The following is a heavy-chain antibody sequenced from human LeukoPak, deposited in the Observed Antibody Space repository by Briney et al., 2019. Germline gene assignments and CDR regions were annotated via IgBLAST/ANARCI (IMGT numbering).Heavy chain of an antibody. J-gene: IGHJ3*02. CDR3: AAELYGVYTDCCTFHI. Sequence: ASVKVSCKASGYTFTGYYMHWVRQAPGQGLEWMGWINPNSGGTNYAQSLQGRFTITRDMSTNTAYMELSSLGSEDSAVYYCAAELYGVYTDCCTFHIWGQGTMVTVSS. CDR1: GYTFTGYY. D-gene: IGHD4-17*01. V-gene: IGHV1-2*02. CDR2: INPNSGGT.